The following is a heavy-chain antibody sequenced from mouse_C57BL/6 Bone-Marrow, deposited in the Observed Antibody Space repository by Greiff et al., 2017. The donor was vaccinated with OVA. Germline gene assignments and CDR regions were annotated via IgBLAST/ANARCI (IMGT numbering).Heavy chain of an antibody. CDR1: GYTFTSYW. CDR3: TRWGTYDYDGDY. Sequence: VHVKQSGTVLARPGASVKMSCKTSGYTFTSYWLHWVKQRPGQGLEWIGAIYPGNSDTSYNQKFKGKAKLTAVTSASTAYMELSSLTNEDSAVYYCTRWGTYDYDGDYWGQGTTLTVSS. V-gene: IGHV1-5*01. J-gene: IGHJ2*01. D-gene: IGHD2-4*01. CDR2: IYPGNSDT.